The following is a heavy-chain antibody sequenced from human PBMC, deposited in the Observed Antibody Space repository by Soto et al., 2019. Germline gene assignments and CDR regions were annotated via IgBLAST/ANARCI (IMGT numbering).Heavy chain of an antibody. V-gene: IGHV4-39*01. CDR2: IYYSGST. Sequence: PSETPSLTCTVSGGSISSSSYYWGWIRQPPGKGLEWIGSIYYSGSTYYNPSLKSRVTISVDTSKNQFSLKLSSVTAADTAVYYCARHKASGVISPFDYWGQGTLVTVSS. CDR3: ARHKASGVISPFDY. CDR1: GGSISSSSYY. J-gene: IGHJ4*02. D-gene: IGHD3-10*01.